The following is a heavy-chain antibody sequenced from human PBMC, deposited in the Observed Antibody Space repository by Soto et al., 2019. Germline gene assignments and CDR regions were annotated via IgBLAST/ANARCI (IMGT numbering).Heavy chain of an antibody. CDR1: GFTFSSYA. J-gene: IGHJ6*03. D-gene: IGHD1-1*01. CDR3: AKATGSYYYYYYMDV. CDR2: ISGSGGST. Sequence: GGSLRLSCAAFGFTFSSYAMSWVRQAPGKGLEWVSAISGSGGSTYYADSVKGRFTISRDNSKNTLYLQMNSLRAEDTAVYYCAKATGSYYYYYYMDVWGKGTTVTVSS. V-gene: IGHV3-23*01.